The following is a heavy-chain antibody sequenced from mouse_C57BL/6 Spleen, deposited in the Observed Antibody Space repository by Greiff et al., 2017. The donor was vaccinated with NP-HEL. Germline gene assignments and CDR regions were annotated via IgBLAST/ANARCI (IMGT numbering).Heavy chain of an antibody. D-gene: IGHD2-12*01. J-gene: IGHJ4*01. CDR1: GYTFTGYC. CDR3: ARDGYYCCWDMDD. V-gene: IGHV1-74*01. CDR2: LHPSGSDT. Sequence: QVHLQQPGAELVKPGASVKVSCKASGYTFTGYCMHWVKQRPGQGLEWIGRLHPSGSDTKYNQKFKGKATLTVDKSSSTAYMQLSRLTSEDSAVYYCARDGYYCCWDMDDWGKGTTVTVSS.